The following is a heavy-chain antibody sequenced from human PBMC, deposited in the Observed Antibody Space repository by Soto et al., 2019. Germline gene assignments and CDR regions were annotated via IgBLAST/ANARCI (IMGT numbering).Heavy chain of an antibody. CDR2: IDGDGTST. D-gene: IGHD4-4*01. V-gene: IGHV3-74*01. CDR3: ARDPRNLGLDP. Sequence: PGGSLRLSCAASGFTVSSNYMSWVRQAPGKGLVWVSRIDGDGTSTGYADSVKGRFTISRDNAKNTLYLQMNSLRAEDTAVYYCARDPRNLGLDPWGLGTLVTVSS. CDR1: GFTVSSNY. J-gene: IGHJ5*02.